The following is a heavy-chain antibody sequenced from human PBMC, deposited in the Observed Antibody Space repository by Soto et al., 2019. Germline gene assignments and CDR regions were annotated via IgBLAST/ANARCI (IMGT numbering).Heavy chain of an antibody. V-gene: IGHV1-2*02. D-gene: IGHD2-2*02. Sequence: GSMKVSFKASGYPFTDSYIHLVRQAPGQGLEWMGWINPDTGGTDFAQRFQGRVTMTRDTSIRVAYMELSSLRSDDTAVYYCARHVPHYTGYLGLWGQGTMVTVSS. J-gene: IGHJ4*02. CDR2: INPDTGGT. CDR1: GYPFTDSY. CDR3: ARHVPHYTGYLGL.